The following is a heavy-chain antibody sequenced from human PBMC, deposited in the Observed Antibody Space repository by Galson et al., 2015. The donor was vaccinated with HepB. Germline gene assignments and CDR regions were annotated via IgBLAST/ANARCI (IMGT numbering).Heavy chain of an antibody. CDR2: FDPEDGET. V-gene: IGHV1-24*01. J-gene: IGHJ4*02. D-gene: IGHD5-12*01. Sequence: SVKVSCKVSGYTLTELSMHWVRQAPGKGLEWMGGFDPEDGETIYAQKFQGRVTMTEDTSTDTAYMELSSLRSEDTAVYYCATDRGLWRGYSGYNQGYWGQGTLVTVSS. CDR3: ATDRGLWRGYSGYNQGY. CDR1: GYTLTELS.